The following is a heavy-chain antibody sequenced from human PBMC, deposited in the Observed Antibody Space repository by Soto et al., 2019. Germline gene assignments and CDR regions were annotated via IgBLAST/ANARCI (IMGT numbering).Heavy chain of an antibody. J-gene: IGHJ4*02. CDR2: IYYSGST. CDR3: ALDMCCDCFSFDY. CDR1: GGSISSGGYY. Sequence: QVQLQESGPGLVKPSQTLSLTCTVSGGSISSGGYYWSWIRQHPGKGLEWIGYIYYSGSTYYNPSLNSRVTISVDTSKNPFSLKLSSVTAADTAVYYCALDMCCDCFSFDYWGQGTLVTVSS. D-gene: IGHD2-21*02. V-gene: IGHV4-31*03.